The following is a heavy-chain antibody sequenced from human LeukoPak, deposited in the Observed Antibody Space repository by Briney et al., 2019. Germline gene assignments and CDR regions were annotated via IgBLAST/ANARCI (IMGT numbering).Heavy chain of an antibody. J-gene: IGHJ4*02. CDR1: GGSFSGYY. D-gene: IGHD6-25*01. Sequence: SETLSLTCAVYGGSFSGYYWSWIRQPPGKGLEWIGEINHSGSTNYNPSLKSRVTISVDTSKNQFSLKLSSVTAADTAVYYCARQRVNHEDADSWGQGTLVTVTS. V-gene: IGHV4-34*01. CDR3: ARQRVNHEDADS. CDR2: INHSGST.